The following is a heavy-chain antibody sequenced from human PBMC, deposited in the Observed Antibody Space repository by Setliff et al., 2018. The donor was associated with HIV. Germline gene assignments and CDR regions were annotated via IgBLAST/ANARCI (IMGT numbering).Heavy chain of an antibody. D-gene: IGHD4-17*01. CDR3: ARGPRVTLDY. Sequence: PSETLSLTCAVYGGSFSGDYWSWIRQPQGKGLEWIGEINHSGSINYNPSLKSRVTISVDTSKNQFSLRLSSVTAADTAVYYCARGPRVTLDYWGQGTLVTVSS. CDR2: INHSGSI. CDR1: GGSFSGDY. V-gene: IGHV4-34*01. J-gene: IGHJ4*02.